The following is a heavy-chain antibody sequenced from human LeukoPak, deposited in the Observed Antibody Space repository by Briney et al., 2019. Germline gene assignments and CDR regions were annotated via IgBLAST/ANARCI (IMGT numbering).Heavy chain of an antibody. CDR2: ISAYNGNT. J-gene: IGHJ4*02. V-gene: IGHV1-18*01. Sequence: GASVKVSCKASGYTFTSYGISWVRQAPGQGLEWMGWISAYNGNTNYAQKLQGRVALTTDASTSTAYMEMRSLRSDDTAVYYCARDPREFDWPHFFDHWGQGTLVTVSS. CDR3: ARDPREFDWPHFFDH. D-gene: IGHD3-9*01. CDR1: GYTFTSYG.